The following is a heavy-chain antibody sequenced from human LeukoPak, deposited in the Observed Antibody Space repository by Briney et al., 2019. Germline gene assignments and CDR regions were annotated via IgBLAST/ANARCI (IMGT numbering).Heavy chain of an antibody. Sequence: SETLSLTCTVSGVSISRSSYYWGWFRQSPGKGLEWIGSAHYSGNTYYNPSLESRVTISVDTSKNQFSLKLSSVTAADTAVYYCARHVETRYYYCYSMDLWGQGTTVTVSS. CDR1: GVSISRSSYY. CDR2: AHYSGNT. CDR3: ARHVETRYYYCYSMDL. J-gene: IGHJ6*02. V-gene: IGHV4-39*01.